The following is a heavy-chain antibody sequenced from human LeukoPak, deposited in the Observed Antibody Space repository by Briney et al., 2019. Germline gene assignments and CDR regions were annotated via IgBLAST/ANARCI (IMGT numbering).Heavy chain of an antibody. D-gene: IGHD6-13*01. V-gene: IGHV1-69*04. Sequence: SVKVSCKASGGTFSSYAISWVRQAPGQGLEWMGRIIPILGIANYAQKFQGRVTITADKSTSTAYMELSSLRSEDTAVYYCASALKRGSAGTLIDYWGQGTLVTVSS. CDR3: ASALKRGSAGTLIDY. CDR2: IIPILGIA. CDR1: GGTFSSYA. J-gene: IGHJ4*02.